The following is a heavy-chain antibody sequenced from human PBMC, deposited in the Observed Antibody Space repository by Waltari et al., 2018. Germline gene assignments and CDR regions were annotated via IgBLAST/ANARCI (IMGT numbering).Heavy chain of an antibody. CDR1: GFTFSSYA. Sequence: QVQLVESGGGVVQPGRSLRPSCSASGFTFSSYAMHWVRQAPGKGLEWVAVISYDGSNKYYADSVKGRFTISRDNSKNTLYLQMNSLRAEDTAVYYCARDNCSGGSCYVIDYWGQGTL. CDR2: ISYDGSNK. D-gene: IGHD2-15*01. J-gene: IGHJ4*02. V-gene: IGHV3-30-3*01. CDR3: ARDNCSGGSCYVIDY.